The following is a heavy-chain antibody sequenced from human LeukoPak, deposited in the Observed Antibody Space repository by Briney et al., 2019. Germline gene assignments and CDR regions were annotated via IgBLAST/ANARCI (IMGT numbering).Heavy chain of an antibody. Sequence: SETLSLTCTVSGGSISNYYWYWIRQPPGKGLECIGYVYHSGGTNYNPSLKSRVTISVDTSKNQFSLKLRSVTAADTAVYYCAREVGLGMYNWFDPWGQGTLVTVSS. D-gene: IGHD3-16*01. V-gene: IGHV4-59*01. J-gene: IGHJ5*02. CDR3: AREVGLGMYNWFDP. CDR1: GGSISNYY. CDR2: VYHSGGT.